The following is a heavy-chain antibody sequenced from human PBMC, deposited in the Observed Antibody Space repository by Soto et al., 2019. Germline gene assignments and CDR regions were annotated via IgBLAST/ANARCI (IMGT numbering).Heavy chain of an antibody. V-gene: IGHV3-33*03. CDR2: IWYDGSTK. Sequence: EGFLRLSCAASGFTFSSYGMHWDRQAPGKGLEWLAVIWYDGSTKYYADFLKSRLTISRDMSKDTLYLQMNTLRAEDAALYYCPKRIRMDYGGIDAYFDYWGQGTLVTASS. D-gene: IGHD4-17*01. J-gene: IGHJ4*02. CDR1: GFTFSSYG. CDR3: PKRIRMDYGGIDAYFDY.